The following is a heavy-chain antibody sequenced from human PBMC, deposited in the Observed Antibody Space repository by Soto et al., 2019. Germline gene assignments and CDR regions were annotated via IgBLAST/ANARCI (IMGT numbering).Heavy chain of an antibody. CDR2: ISSSSSYI. J-gene: IGHJ4*02. V-gene: IGHV3-21*01. CDR1: VFTFSSYS. CDR3: ARGYDFWSGADY. Sequence: RWSLRLSCAASVFTFSSYSMNWFRQAPGKGLEWVSSISSSSSYIYYADSVKGRFTISRDNAKNSLYLQMNSLRAEDTAVYYCARGYDFWSGADYWGQGTLVTVSS. D-gene: IGHD3-3*01.